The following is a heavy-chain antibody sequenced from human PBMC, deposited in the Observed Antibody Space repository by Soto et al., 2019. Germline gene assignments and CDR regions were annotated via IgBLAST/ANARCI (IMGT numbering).Heavy chain of an antibody. CDR2: ISAYNGNT. V-gene: IGHV1-18*01. Sequence: SXKVSCKAAGYTXTSYGIGLVRQAPGQGLEWMGWISAYNGNTNYAQKLQGRVTMTTDTSTSTAYMELRRLRSDDTAVYYCARDEVPAAMSYYGMDVWGQGTKVTVSS. J-gene: IGHJ6*02. CDR1: GYTXTSYG. D-gene: IGHD2-2*01. CDR3: ARDEVPAAMSYYGMDV.